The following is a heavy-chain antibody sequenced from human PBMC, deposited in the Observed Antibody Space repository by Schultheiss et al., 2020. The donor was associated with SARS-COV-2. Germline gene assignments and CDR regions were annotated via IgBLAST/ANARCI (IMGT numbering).Heavy chain of an antibody. Sequence: SETLSLTCAVYGGSFSGYYWSWIRQPPGKGLEWIGSIYYSGSTYYNPSLKSRVTISVDTSKNQFSLKLSSVTAADTAVYYCARGGYCTNGVCYTQPHNWFDPWGQGTLVTVSS. CDR3: ARGGYCTNGVCYTQPHNWFDP. CDR1: GGSFSGYY. D-gene: IGHD2-8*01. J-gene: IGHJ5*02. CDR2: IYYSGST. V-gene: IGHV4-34*01.